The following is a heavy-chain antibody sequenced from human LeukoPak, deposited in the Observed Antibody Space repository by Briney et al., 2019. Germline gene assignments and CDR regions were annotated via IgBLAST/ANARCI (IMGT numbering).Heavy chain of an antibody. J-gene: IGHJ4*02. CDR1: GYTFTSYG. Sequence: GASVKVSCKASGYTFTSYGISWVRQAPGQGLEWMGWISAYNGNTNYAQKLQGRVTMTTDTSTSTAYMELRSLRSDDTAVYYCAKEKASITMVRGVGPGDYWGQGTLVTVSS. V-gene: IGHV1-18*01. D-gene: IGHD3-10*01. CDR2: ISAYNGNT. CDR3: AKEKASITMVRGVGPGDY.